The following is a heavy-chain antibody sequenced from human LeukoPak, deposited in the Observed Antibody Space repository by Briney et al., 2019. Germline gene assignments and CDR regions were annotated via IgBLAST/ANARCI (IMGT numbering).Heavy chain of an antibody. J-gene: IGHJ4*02. D-gene: IGHD2-2*01. CDR3: AHSRYCSSTSCYAFDY. CDR1: GFSLSTSGVG. CDR2: IYWDDDK. Sequence: SGPTLVNPTQTLTLTCTFSGFSLSTSGVGVGWIRQPPGKAPEWLALIYWDDDKRYSPSLKSRLTITKDTSKNQVVLTMTNMDPVDTATYYCAHSRYCSSTSCYAFDYWGQGTLVTVSS. V-gene: IGHV2-5*02.